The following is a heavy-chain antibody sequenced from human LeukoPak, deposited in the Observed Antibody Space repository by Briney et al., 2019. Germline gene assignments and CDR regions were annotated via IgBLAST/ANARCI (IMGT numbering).Heavy chain of an antibody. V-gene: IGHV4-61*02. CDR2: FHTGGSA. D-gene: IGHD3-22*01. Sequence: SQTLSLTCSVSGGSISSDNYYWTCIRQPAGEGLEWIGRFHTGGSANYNPSLKSRVTISVDTSKNQFSLRLNSVTPADTAIYYCAREEYYDDSGYYFRYFDSWGQGTLVTVSS. J-gene: IGHJ4*02. CDR3: AREEYYDDSGYYFRYFDS. CDR1: GGSISSDNYY.